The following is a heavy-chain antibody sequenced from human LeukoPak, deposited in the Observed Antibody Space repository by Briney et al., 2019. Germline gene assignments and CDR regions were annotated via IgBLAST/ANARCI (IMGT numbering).Heavy chain of an antibody. V-gene: IGHV3-74*01. Sequence: GGSLRLSCAASGFTLSSYWMHWVRQAPGKGLVWVSRIKGDGSSTSYADSVKGRFTISRDNAKNTLYLQMNSLRAEDTAVYYCARAPLSGYSSGSRGYWGQGTLVTVSS. CDR1: GFTLSSYW. CDR3: ARAPLSGYSSGSRGY. D-gene: IGHD6-19*01. J-gene: IGHJ4*02. CDR2: IKGDGSST.